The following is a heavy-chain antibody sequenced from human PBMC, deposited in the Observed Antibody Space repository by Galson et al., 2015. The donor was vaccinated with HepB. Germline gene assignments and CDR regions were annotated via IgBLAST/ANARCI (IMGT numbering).Heavy chain of an antibody. CDR2: ITSSSSYI. J-gene: IGHJ3*02. CDR1: GFTFSPYR. V-gene: IGHV3-21*01. Sequence: SLRLSCAASGFTFSPYRMDWVRQAPGEGLEWVSSITSSSSYIYYADSLKGRFTISRDDAKNSLYLQMNSLRAEDTAVYYCAVVTRSFGELFPDAFDIWGQGTMITVSS. D-gene: IGHD3-10*01. CDR3: AVVTRSFGELFPDAFDI.